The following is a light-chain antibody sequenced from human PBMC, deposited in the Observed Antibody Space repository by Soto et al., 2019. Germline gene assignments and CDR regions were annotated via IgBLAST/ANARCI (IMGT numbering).Light chain of an antibody. CDR1: QTFSSNY. V-gene: IGKV3-20*01. J-gene: IGKJ4*01. Sequence: EIVLTQSPGTLSLSPGERATLSCRASQTFSSNYLAWYQQKPGQAPRLLIYGASSRPTGIPDRFSGSGSGTDFTLTISRLEPEDFAVYYCQQYGSSALTFGGGTKVDI. CDR2: GAS. CDR3: QQYGSSALT.